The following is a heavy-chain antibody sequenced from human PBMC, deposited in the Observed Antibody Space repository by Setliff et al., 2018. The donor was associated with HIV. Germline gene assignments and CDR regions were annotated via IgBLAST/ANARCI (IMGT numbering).Heavy chain of an antibody. Sequence: GGSLRLSCAASGFTFSDFSMSWIRQAPGKGLEWISYISSSDNTMYYADSVKGRFTISGDNAKNSLFLQLNRLRAEDAAVYYCARDGAYNIFSGLVAFDDWGQGTLVTVSS. CDR2: ISSSDNTM. CDR1: GFTFSDFS. D-gene: IGHD3-9*01. CDR3: ARDGAYNIFSGLVAFDD. V-gene: IGHV3-11*04. J-gene: IGHJ4*02.